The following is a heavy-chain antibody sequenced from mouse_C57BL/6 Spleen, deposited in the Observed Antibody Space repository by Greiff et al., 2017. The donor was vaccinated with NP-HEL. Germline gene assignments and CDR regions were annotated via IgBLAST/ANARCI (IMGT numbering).Heavy chain of an antibody. Sequence: QVQLKQPGAELVMPGASVKLSCKASGYTFTSYWMHWVKQRPGQGLEWIGEIDPSDSYTNYNQKFKGKSTLTVDKSSSTAYMQLSSLTSEDSAVYYCARSQLGRVLDGFDYWGQGTTLTVSS. CDR2: IDPSDSYT. J-gene: IGHJ2*01. D-gene: IGHD4-1*02. CDR1: GYTFTSYW. V-gene: IGHV1-69*01. CDR3: ARSQLGRVLDGFDY.